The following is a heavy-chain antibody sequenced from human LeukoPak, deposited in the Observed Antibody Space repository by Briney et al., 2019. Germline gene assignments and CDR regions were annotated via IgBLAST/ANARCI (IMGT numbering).Heavy chain of an antibody. CDR3: ARSTGTTFAFPDY. J-gene: IGHJ4*02. V-gene: IGHV1-2*02. D-gene: IGHD3-16*01. CDR1: GYTFTDYY. Sequence: ASVKVSCKASGYTFTDYYMHWVRQAPGQGLEWMGWINPNSGGANYAQKFEGRVTMTRDTSISTAYMELSRLRSDDTAVYYCARSTGTTFAFPDYWGQGTRVTVSS. CDR2: INPNSGGA.